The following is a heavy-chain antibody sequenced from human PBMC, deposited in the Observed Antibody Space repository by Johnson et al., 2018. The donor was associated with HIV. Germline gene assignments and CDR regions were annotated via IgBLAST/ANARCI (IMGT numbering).Heavy chain of an antibody. J-gene: IGHJ3*02. V-gene: IGHV3-30*03. Sequence: QVQLVESGGGVVQPGKSLTLSCVGSGLSFSNFGIHWVRQAPGKGPEWVAVISYDGSNKYYADSVKGRFTISRDNVKNSLYLQMDNLRVEDTALYYCARDFVAFGECTAFDMWGQGTMVTVSS. CDR1: GLSFSNFG. CDR2: ISYDGSNK. CDR3: ARDFVAFGECTAFDM. D-gene: IGHD3-10*01.